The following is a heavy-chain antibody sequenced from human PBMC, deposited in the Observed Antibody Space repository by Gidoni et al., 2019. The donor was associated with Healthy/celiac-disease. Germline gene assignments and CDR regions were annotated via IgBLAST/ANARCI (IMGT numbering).Heavy chain of an antibody. CDR2: ISSSSSYI. V-gene: IGHV3-21*01. CDR3: ARALGRWGAFDI. Sequence: EVQLVESGGGLVKPGGSLRLSCAASGFTFSSYSMNWVRQAPGKGLEWVSSISSSSSYIYYADSVKGRFTISRDNAKNSLYLQMNSLRAEDTAVYYCARALGRWGAFDIWGQGTMVTVSS. CDR1: GFTFSSYS. J-gene: IGHJ3*02. D-gene: IGHD7-27*01.